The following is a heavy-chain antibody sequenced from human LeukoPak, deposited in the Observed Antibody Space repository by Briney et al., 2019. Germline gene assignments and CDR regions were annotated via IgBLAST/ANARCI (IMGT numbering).Heavy chain of an antibody. D-gene: IGHD3-3*01. CDR2: TYYKSKWYN. CDR1: GDSVSSNSAA. J-gene: IGHJ4*02. Sequence: SQTLSLTCAISGDSVSSNSAAWYWIRQSPSRGLEWLGRTYYKSKWYNDYAVSVKSRITINPDTSKNQFSLHLNSVTPEDTAVYYCARDHGAGITIFGVVNLLDYWGQGTLVTVSS. CDR3: ARDHGAGITIFGVVNLLDY. V-gene: IGHV6-1*01.